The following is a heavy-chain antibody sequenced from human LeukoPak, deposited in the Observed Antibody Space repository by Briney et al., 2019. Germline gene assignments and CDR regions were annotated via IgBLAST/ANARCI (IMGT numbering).Heavy chain of an antibody. Sequence: SVKVSCKASGGTFSSYAISWVRQAPGQGLEWMGGIIPIFGTANYAQKFQGRVTITTDESTSTAYMELSSLRSEDTAVYYCARSYSNYYYYYYYMDVWGKGTTVTVSS. D-gene: IGHD4-11*01. V-gene: IGHV1-69*05. CDR3: ARSYSNYYYYYYYMDV. CDR2: IIPIFGTA. J-gene: IGHJ6*03. CDR1: GGTFSSYA.